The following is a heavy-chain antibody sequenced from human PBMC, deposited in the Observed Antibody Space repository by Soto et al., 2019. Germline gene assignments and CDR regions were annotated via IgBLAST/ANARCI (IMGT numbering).Heavy chain of an antibody. CDR2: INAGNGNT. V-gene: IGHV1-3*01. CDR3: ARDAITMIDYFDY. CDR1: GYTFTSYA. J-gene: IGHJ4*02. Sequence: ASVKVSCKASGYTFTSYAMHWVRQAPGQRLEWMGWINAGNGNTKYSQKFQGRVTITRDTSASTAYMELSSLRSEDTAVYYCARDAITMIDYFDYWGQGTLVTVSS. D-gene: IGHD3-22*01.